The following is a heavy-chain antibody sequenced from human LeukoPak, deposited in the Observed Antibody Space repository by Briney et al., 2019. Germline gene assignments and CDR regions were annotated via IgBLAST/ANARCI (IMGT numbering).Heavy chain of an antibody. J-gene: IGHJ2*01. CDR1: RFTFSSYA. Sequence: GGSLRLSCAASRFTFSSYAMTWVRQAPGKGLEWVSIISGSGGTTYYADSVKGRFTISRDNSKNTLYLQMNSLRAEDTAVYYCARDSSGYTVGHFDPWGRGTLVTVSS. CDR2: ISGSGGTT. V-gene: IGHV3-23*01. CDR3: ARDSSGYTVGHFDP. D-gene: IGHD3-22*01.